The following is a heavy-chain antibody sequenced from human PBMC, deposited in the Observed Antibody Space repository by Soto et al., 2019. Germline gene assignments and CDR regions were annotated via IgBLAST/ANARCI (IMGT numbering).Heavy chain of an antibody. CDR2: INAGNGNT. CDR3: ATYDSSGYDAFDI. D-gene: IGHD3-22*01. J-gene: IGHJ3*02. Sequence: QVQLVQSGAEEKKPGASVKVSCKASGYTFTSYAMHWVRQAPGQRLEWMGWINAGNGNTKYSQKFQGRVTITRDTSASTAYMELSSLRSEDTAVYYCATYDSSGYDAFDIWGQGTMVTVSS. CDR1: GYTFTSYA. V-gene: IGHV1-3*05.